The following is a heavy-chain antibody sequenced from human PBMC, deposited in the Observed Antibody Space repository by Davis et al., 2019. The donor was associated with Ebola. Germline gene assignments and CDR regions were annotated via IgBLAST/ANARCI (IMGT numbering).Heavy chain of an antibody. Sequence: SETLSLICTVSGGSISSSSYYWGWIRQPPGKGLEWIGEINHSGSTNYNPSLKSRVTISVDTSKNQFSLKLSSVTAADTAVYYCARVSTLGLTHYYYGMDVWGQGTTVTVSS. J-gene: IGHJ6*02. V-gene: IGHV4-39*07. D-gene: IGHD1-7*01. CDR3: ARVSTLGLTHYYYGMDV. CDR2: INHSGST. CDR1: GGSISSSSYY.